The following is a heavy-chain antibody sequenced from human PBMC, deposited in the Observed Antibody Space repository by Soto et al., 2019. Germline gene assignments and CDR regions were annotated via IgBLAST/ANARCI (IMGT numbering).Heavy chain of an antibody. CDR3: ARDHCTSSGCYEHYYHGMDV. D-gene: IGHD2-2*01. V-gene: IGHV1-2*04. CDR1: GYTFPHRY. Sequence: APVTVSCNASGYTFPHRYMHWLRQAPGQGIEWMGWINPESGGTNYAQKFQGWVTMTRDTSISTAYMELSRLTSDDTAVYYCARDHCTSSGCYEHYYHGMDVWGQGTTVTVSS. J-gene: IGHJ6*02. CDR2: INPESGGT.